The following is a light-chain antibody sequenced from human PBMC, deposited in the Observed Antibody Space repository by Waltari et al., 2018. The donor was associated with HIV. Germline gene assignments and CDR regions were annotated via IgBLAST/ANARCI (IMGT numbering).Light chain of an antibody. J-gene: IGLJ3*02. V-gene: IGLV4-69*01. CDR2: LNSDGSH. Sequence: QLVLTQSPSVSASLGASVKLTCTLSSGHSHYALAWHQQQPEKGPRYLMKLNSDGSHNKGDGIPDRFSGSSSGAERYLTISSLQSDDEADYYCQTWDTGIQVFGGGTKLTVL. CDR1: SGHSHYA. CDR3: QTWDTGIQV.